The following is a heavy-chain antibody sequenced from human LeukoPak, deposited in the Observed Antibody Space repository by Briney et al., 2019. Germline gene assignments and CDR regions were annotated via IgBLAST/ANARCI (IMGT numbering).Heavy chain of an antibody. D-gene: IGHD6-25*01. J-gene: IGHJ6*02. CDR3: AAGYSSGYYYYGMDV. CDR1: GFTFTSSA. Sequence: GASVKVSCKASGFTFTSSAMQWVRQARGQRLEWIGWIVVGSGNTNHAQKFQERVTITRDMSTSTAYMELSSLRSEDTAVYYCAAGYSSGYYYYGMDVWGQGTTVTVSS. CDR2: IVVGSGNT. V-gene: IGHV1-58*02.